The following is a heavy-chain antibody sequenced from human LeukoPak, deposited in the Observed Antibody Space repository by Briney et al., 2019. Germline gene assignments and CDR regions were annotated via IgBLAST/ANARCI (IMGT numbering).Heavy chain of an antibody. V-gene: IGHV1-46*01. CDR3: ARLQRGYNGGSRWFDP. CDR2: INPSGGST. Sequence: ASVKVSCKASGYTFTSYYMHWVRQAPGQGLEWMGIINPSGGSTSYAQKFQGRVTMTRDTSTSTVYMELSSLRSEDTAVYYCARLQRGYNGGSRWFDPWGQGTLVTVSS. CDR1: GYTFTSYY. J-gene: IGHJ5*02. D-gene: IGHD5-24*01.